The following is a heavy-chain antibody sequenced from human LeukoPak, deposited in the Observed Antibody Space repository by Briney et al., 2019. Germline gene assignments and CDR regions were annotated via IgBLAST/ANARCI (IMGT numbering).Heavy chain of an antibody. J-gene: IGHJ4*02. D-gene: IGHD3-10*01. CDR1: GGSISGYY. CDR3: AGSLYYYGSGIYYPPGE. V-gene: IGHV4-59*01. Sequence: PSETLSLTCTVSGGSISGYYWSWIRQPPGKGLEWIGYIYYSGSTDYNPSLKSRVTISVDTSKNQFSLKLNSVTAADTAVYYCAGSLYYYGSGIYYPPGEWGQGTLVTVSS. CDR2: IYYSGST.